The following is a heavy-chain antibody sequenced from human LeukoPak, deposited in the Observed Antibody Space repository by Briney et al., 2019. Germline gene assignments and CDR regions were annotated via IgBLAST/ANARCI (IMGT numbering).Heavy chain of an antibody. D-gene: IGHD3-9*01. V-gene: IGHV7-4-1*01. CDR1: GYTFTSYA. J-gene: IGHJ4*02. CDR2: INTNTGNP. Sequence: ASVKVSCKASGYTFTSYAMNWVRQAPGQGLEWMGWINTNTGNPTYAQGFTGRFVFSLDTSVSTAYLQICSLKTEDTAVYYCARDRRNYDILTGYVHWGQGTLVTVSS. CDR3: ARDRRNYDILTGYVH.